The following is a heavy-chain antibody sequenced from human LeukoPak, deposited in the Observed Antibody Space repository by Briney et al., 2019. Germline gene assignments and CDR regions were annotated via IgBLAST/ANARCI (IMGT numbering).Heavy chain of an antibody. CDR2: IWYDGTDK. J-gene: IGHJ4*02. CDR1: GFTFSHYG. CDR3: AKDNRRFATVIRGVFED. D-gene: IGHD3-10*01. V-gene: IGHV3-33*06. Sequence: QPGRSLRLSCAASGFTFSHYGMHWVRQAPGEGLEWVAVIWYDGTDKYYANSVKGRFTISRDNSKNTLFLQMNSLRAEGTAVYYCAKDNRRFATVIRGVFEDWGQGTLVTVPS.